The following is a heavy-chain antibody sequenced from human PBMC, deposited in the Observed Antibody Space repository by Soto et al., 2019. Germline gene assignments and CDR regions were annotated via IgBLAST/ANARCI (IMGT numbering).Heavy chain of an antibody. D-gene: IGHD5-18*01. J-gene: IGHJ3*02. CDR3: ARDKAAMVSRKNHDAFDI. V-gene: IGHV3-66*01. CDR2: IYSGGST. CDR1: GFTVSSNY. Sequence: EVQLVESGGGLVQPGGSLRLSCAASGFTVSSNYMSWVRQAPGKGLEWVSVIYSGGSTYYADSVKGRFTISRDNSKNTLYLQMNSLRAEDTAVYYCARDKAAMVSRKNHDAFDIWGQGTMVTLSS.